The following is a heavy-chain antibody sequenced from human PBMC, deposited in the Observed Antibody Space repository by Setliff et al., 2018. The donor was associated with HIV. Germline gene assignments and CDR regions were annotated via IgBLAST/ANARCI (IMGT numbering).Heavy chain of an antibody. J-gene: IGHJ4*02. D-gene: IGHD3-3*01. Sequence: ASVKVSCKASGYPFTRYGISWLRQARGQGIEWMGWISPYDGKTRYAQKIKGRVTMTRDTSINTAHMYLSSLRSDDTAIYFCARGTDFWSGSSNFDYWGQGTQVTVS. CDR3: ARGTDFWSGSSNFDY. CDR2: ISPYDGKT. V-gene: IGHV1-18*01. CDR1: GYPFTRYG.